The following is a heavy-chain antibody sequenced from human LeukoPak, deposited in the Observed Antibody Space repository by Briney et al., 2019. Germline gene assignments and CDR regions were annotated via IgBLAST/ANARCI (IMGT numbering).Heavy chain of an antibody. Sequence: GGSLRLSCAASGFTFSSYAMSWVRQAPGKGLEWVSAISGSGGSTYYADSVKGRFTISRDNSKNTLYLQMNSLRAEDTAVYYCAKGPSPDIVVVPAAMGYWGQGTLVTVSS. V-gene: IGHV3-23*01. J-gene: IGHJ4*02. CDR1: GFTFSSYA. CDR3: AKGPSPDIVVVPAAMGY. D-gene: IGHD2-2*01. CDR2: ISGSGGST.